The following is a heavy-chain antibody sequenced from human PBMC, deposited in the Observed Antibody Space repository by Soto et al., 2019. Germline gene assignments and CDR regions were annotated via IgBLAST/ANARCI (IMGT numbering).Heavy chain of an antibody. J-gene: IGHJ4*02. CDR1: GGSISSSNW. Sequence: QVQLQESGPGLVKPSGTLSLTCAVSGGSISSSNWWSWVRQPPGKGLEGIGEIYHSGSTNYNPSLKXXVXIXXDKSKNQFSLKLSSVTAADTAVYYCARSGYGALDYWGQGTLVTVSS. CDR2: IYHSGST. D-gene: IGHD4-17*01. CDR3: ARSGYGALDY. V-gene: IGHV4-4*02.